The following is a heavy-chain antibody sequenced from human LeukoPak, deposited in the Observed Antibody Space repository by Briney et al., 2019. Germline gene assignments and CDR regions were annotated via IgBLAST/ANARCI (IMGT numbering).Heavy chain of an antibody. Sequence: TSETLFLTCTISGGSIITISHYWSWIRQSPGKGLEWIGYIYYSGSTNYNPSLKSRVTISVDTSKNQFSLKLSSVTAADTAVYYCARRKKAVAGPIADWGQGTLVSVSS. CDR3: ARRKKAVAGPIAD. CDR1: GGSIITISHY. D-gene: IGHD6-19*01. J-gene: IGHJ4*02. V-gene: IGHV4-61*01. CDR2: IYYSGST.